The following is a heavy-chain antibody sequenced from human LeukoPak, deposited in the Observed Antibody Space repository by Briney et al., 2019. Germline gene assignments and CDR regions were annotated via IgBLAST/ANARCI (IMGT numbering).Heavy chain of an antibody. CDR1: GFTFSNYW. J-gene: IGHJ5*02. V-gene: IGHV3-7*01. CDR3: ARQVQYRSGYFPPDP. CDR2: MKGDGSEK. D-gene: IGHD6-19*01. Sequence: QAGGSLRLSCAASGFTFSNYWMSWVRQAPGKGLEWVANMKGDGSEKHYVDSMKGRFTISRDNAKNSLYLQMNSLTAEDTAVYYCARQVQYRSGYFPPDPWGQGTLVTVSS.